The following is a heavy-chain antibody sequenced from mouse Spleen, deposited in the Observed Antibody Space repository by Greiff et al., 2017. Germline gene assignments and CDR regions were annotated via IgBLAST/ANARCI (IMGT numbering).Heavy chain of an antibody. Sequence: QVQLKETGPGLVAPSQSLSITCTVSGFSLTSYGVHWVRQPPGKGLEWLVVIWSDGSTNYNSALKSRLSISKDNSKSQVFLKMNSHQTDDTAMYYCARHEGAYYGNYGGASWFAYWGQGTLVTVSA. D-gene: IGHD2-10*01. J-gene: IGHJ3*01. CDR3: ARHEGAYYGNYGGASWFAY. CDR2: IWSDGST. CDR1: GFSLTSYG. V-gene: IGHV2-6-1*01.